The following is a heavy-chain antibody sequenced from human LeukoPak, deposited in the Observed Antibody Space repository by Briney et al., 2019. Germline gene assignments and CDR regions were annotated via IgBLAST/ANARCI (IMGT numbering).Heavy chain of an antibody. D-gene: IGHD2-2*02. CDR2: INPNSGGT. Sequence: ASVKVSCKVSGYTLTELSMHWVRQAPGQGLEWMGWINPNSGGTNYAQKFRGRVTMTRDTSISTAYMELSRLRSDDTAVYYCARTHIVVVPAAIDYWGQGTLVTVSS. CDR3: ARTHIVVVPAAIDY. V-gene: IGHV1-2*02. J-gene: IGHJ4*02. CDR1: GYTLTELS.